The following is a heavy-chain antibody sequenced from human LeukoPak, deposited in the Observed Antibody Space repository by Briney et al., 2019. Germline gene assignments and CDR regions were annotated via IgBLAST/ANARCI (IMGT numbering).Heavy chain of an antibody. CDR3: ARRARGYYFDY. Sequence: SETLSLTCTVSGDSISSSSSGYYWGWIRQPPGEGLEWIGSIYYSGSTYYNPSLKSRVTISVDTSKNQFSLKLSSVTAADTAVYYCARRARGYYFDYWGQGTLVTVSS. J-gene: IGHJ4*02. CDR1: GDSISSSSSGYY. D-gene: IGHD3-10*01. CDR2: IYYSGST. V-gene: IGHV4-39*01.